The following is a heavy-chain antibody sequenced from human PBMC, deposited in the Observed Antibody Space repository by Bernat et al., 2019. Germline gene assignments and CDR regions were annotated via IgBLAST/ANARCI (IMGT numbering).Heavy chain of an antibody. Sequence: EVQLVESGGGLVKPGGSLRLSCAASGFTFRSYSMNWVRQAPGKGLEWVSSISSSSSYIYYADSVKGRFTISRDNAKNSLYLQMNSLRAEDTAVYYCARDTSPLPPSSSWYGPYYYGMDVWGQGTTVTVSS. CDR3: ARDTSPLPPSSSWYGPYYYGMDV. D-gene: IGHD6-13*01. CDR1: GFTFRSYS. V-gene: IGHV3-21*01. CDR2: ISSSSSYI. J-gene: IGHJ6*02.